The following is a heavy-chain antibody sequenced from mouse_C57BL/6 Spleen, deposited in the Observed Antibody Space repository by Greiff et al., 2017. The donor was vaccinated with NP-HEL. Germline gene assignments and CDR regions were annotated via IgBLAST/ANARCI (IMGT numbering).Heavy chain of an antibody. J-gene: IGHJ4*01. V-gene: IGHV1-4*01. Sequence: QVHVKQSGAELARPGASVKMSCKASGYTFTSYTMHWVKQRPGQGLEWIGYINPSSGYTKYNQKFKDKATLTADKSSSTAYMQLSSLTSEDSAVYYCARSGNFYAMDYWGQGTSVTVSS. D-gene: IGHD2-1*01. CDR3: ARSGNFYAMDY. CDR2: INPSSGYT. CDR1: GYTFTSYT.